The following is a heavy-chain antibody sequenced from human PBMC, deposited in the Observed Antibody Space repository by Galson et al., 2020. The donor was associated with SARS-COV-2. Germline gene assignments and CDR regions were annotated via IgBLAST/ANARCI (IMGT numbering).Heavy chain of an antibody. CDR1: GYTFSSYG. CDR2: ISDYRGNT. J-gene: IGHJ4*02. D-gene: IGHD2-2*02. V-gene: IGHV1-18*04. CDR3: ARGQTVYCSSTSCYNYFHF. Sequence: ASVKVSCKTSGYTFSSYGISWVRQAPGQGLEWMGWISDYRGNTNYAQKFQGRVTMTTDTSTRTVYMELRSLRSDDTAMYYCARGQTVYCSSTSCYNYFHFWGQGTQVTVSS.